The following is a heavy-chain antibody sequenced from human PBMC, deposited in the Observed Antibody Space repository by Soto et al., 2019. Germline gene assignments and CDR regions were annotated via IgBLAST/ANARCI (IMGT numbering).Heavy chain of an antibody. CDR3: VRLIGNRWLDS. J-gene: IGHJ5*01. CDR2: TYYRSKWYN. Sequence: PSQTLSLTCDISGDSVSTNSATWNWIRQSPSRDLEWLGRTYYRSKWYNDYAVSVKSRIHIIPDTSTNPLSLPLNSVTPDDAAVYYCVRLIGNRWLDSWGQGTLVTVSS. D-gene: IGHD2-8*01. V-gene: IGHV6-1*01. CDR1: GDSVSTNSAT.